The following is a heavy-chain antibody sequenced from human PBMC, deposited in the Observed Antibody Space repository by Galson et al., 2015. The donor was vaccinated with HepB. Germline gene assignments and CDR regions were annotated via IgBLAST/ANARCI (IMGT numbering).Heavy chain of an antibody. CDR3: TKGAYYEILTAYWNTPHFAS. CDR2: ISYNGSEK. V-gene: IGHV3-30*04. CDR1: GFSFDNFA. J-gene: IGHJ1*01. D-gene: IGHD3-9*01. Sequence: SLRLSCAASGFSFDNFAMHWVRQAPCKGLEWVAVISYNGSEKYHADSLKGRFTISRDNSKNTLFLQVDSLSPDDTALYYCTKGAYYEILTAYWNTPHFASWGQGTLVTVAS.